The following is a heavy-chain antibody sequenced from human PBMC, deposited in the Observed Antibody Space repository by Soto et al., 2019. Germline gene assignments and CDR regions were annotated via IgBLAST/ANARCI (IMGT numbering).Heavy chain of an antibody. V-gene: IGHV1-3*01. Sequence: ASVKVSFKASGYTLTSYSMHLGRQAHGQRLEWMGWINAGNGNTKYSQKFQGRVTITRDTSASTAYMELSSLRSEDTAVYYCASVTGIAAAGFDYWGQGTLVTVSS. CDR2: INAGNGNT. CDR3: ASVTGIAAAGFDY. J-gene: IGHJ4*02. D-gene: IGHD6-13*01. CDR1: GYTLTSYS.